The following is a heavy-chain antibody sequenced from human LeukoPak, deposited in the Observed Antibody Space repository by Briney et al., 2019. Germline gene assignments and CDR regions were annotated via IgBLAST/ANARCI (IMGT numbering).Heavy chain of an antibody. D-gene: IGHD5-24*01. CDR2: IWYDGSNK. CDR1: GFTFSSYG. Sequence: GRSLRLSCAASGFTFSSYGIHWVRQAPGKGLEWVAVIWYDGSNKYYADSVKGRFTISRDNSKNTLYLQMNSLRAEDTAVYYCARDPGLEMATALFHYWGHGTLVTVSS. V-gene: IGHV3-33*01. J-gene: IGHJ4*01. CDR3: ARDPGLEMATALFHY.